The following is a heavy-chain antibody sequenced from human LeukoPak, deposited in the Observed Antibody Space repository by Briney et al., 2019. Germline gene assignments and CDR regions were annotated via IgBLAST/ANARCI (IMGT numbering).Heavy chain of an antibody. CDR2: ITSDGGRT. Sequence: PGGSLRLSCAAYGFTFSSYAVHWVRQAPGKGLEYVSAITSDGGRTYYAISVKGRFTISRDNSKNTLYLQMGSLRAKDMAVYYCARSRGLDLHYYFYMDVWGKGTTVTVSS. D-gene: IGHD3-10*01. V-gene: IGHV3-64*01. CDR3: ARSRGLDLHYYFYMDV. CDR1: GFTFSSYA. J-gene: IGHJ6*03.